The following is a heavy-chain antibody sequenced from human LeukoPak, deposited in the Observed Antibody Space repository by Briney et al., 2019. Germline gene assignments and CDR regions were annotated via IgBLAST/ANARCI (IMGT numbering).Heavy chain of an antibody. CDR1: GFTFSDYY. Sequence: GGSLRLSCAASGFTFSDYYMSWVRQAPGKGLEWVAFIRYDGSNKYYADSVKGRFTISRDNSKNTLYLQMNSLRAEDTAVYYCAKDPRYSSSWYDYFDYWGQGTLVTVSS. D-gene: IGHD6-13*01. J-gene: IGHJ4*02. CDR2: IRYDGSNK. CDR3: AKDPRYSSSWYDYFDY. V-gene: IGHV3-30*02.